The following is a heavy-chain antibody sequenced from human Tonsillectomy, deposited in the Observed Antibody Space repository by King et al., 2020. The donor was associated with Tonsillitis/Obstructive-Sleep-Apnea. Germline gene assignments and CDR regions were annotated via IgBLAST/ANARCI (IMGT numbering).Heavy chain of an antibody. CDR2: IYWDDDK. Sequence: TLKESGPTLVKPTQTLTLTCTFSGFSLSTSAVGVGWIRQPPGKALEWLALIYWDDDKRYSPSLKSRLAITKDTSKSQVVVTMTNMDPVDTATYYCARQTGGGMLDYWGQGTLVTVSS. V-gene: IGHV2-5*02. J-gene: IGHJ4*02. D-gene: IGHD7-27*01. CDR3: ARQTGGGMLDY. CDR1: GFSLSTSAVG.